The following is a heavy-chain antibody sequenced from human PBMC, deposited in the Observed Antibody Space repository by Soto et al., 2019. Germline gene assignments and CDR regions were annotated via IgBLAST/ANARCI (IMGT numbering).Heavy chain of an antibody. CDR3: AKDGLGSYFDL. V-gene: IGHV3-30*18. D-gene: IGHD3-10*01. Sequence: QVQLVESGGGVVQPGRSLRLSCAASGFTFSSYGMHWVRQAPGKGLEWVAVISYDGSNKYYADCVKGRFTISRDNSKNTLYLQMNSLRAEDTAVYYCAKDGLGSYFDLWGRGTLVTVSS. CDR1: GFTFSSYG. J-gene: IGHJ2*01. CDR2: ISYDGSNK.